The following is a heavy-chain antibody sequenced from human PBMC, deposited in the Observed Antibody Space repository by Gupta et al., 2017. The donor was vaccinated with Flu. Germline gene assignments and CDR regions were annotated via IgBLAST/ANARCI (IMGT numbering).Heavy chain of an antibody. CDR1: GITFDDYA. CDR3: VKDRGYTWDDIDF. CDR2: ITWNSDTL. J-gene: IGHJ3*01. D-gene: IGHD2-15*01. Sequence: EVQLVESGGGLVQPGRSLRLPCAASGITFDDYAMHLVRQAPGKGLEWVSGITWNSDTLGYADSVKGRFTLSRDNAKNSRYLQMNSLRPEDTALYYCVKDRGYTWDDIDFWGQGTMVTVSS. V-gene: IGHV3-9*01.